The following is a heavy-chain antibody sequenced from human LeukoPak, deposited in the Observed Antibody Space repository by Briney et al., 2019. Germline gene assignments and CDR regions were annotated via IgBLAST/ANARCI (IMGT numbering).Heavy chain of an antibody. CDR2: IKEDGSEK. CDR3: AREGLTSVIGFDS. J-gene: IGHJ5*01. D-gene: IGHD2-21*02. CDR1: GFTFGNCW. V-gene: IGHV3-7*01. Sequence: PRGSLRLSCAGYGFTFGNCWMAWVRQAPGKGLEWVANIKEDGSEKYYLDSVEGRFTISRDNAKSSVYLQMNSLRAEDTAVYYCAREGLTSVIGFDSWGQGTLVTVSS.